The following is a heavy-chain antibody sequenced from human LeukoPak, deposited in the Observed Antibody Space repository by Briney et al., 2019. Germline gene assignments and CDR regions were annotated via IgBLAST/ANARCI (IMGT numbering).Heavy chain of an antibody. Sequence: KPSETLSLTCTVSGGSISSSGYYWGWIRQPPGKGLEWIGSVDYTGITSHSPSLKSRVTISVGTSKNQFSLKVSSVSAADTAVYYCARDQALDLYNAFDIWGQGTMVTVSS. CDR2: VDYTGIT. J-gene: IGHJ3*02. CDR1: GGSISSSGYY. V-gene: IGHV4-39*07. D-gene: IGHD3-16*01. CDR3: ARDQALDLYNAFDI.